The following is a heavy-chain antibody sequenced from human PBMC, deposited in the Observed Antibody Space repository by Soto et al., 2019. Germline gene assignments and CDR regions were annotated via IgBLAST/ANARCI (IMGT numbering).Heavy chain of an antibody. Sequence: HPGGSLRLSCAASGFTVSSNYMSWVRQAPGKGLEWVSVIYSGGSTYYADSVKGRFTISRDNSKNTLYLQMNSLRAEDTAVYYCAREARVDYYDSSGYYYYYGMDVWGQGTTVTVSS. CDR2: IYSGGST. J-gene: IGHJ6*02. D-gene: IGHD3-22*01. V-gene: IGHV3-53*01. CDR3: AREARVDYYDSSGYYYYYGMDV. CDR1: GFTVSSNY.